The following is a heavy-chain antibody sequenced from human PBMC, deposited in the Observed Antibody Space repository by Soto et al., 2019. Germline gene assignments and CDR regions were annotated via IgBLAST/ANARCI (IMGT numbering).Heavy chain of an antibody. CDR1: GYTFTSYD. Sequence: TSVKVSCKAYGYTFTSYDINWVRQATGQGLEWMGWMNPNSGNTGYAQKFQGRVTMTRNTSISTAYMELSSLRSEDTAVYYCARGGFLEWLSLYYYYGMDVWGQGTTVTVSS. J-gene: IGHJ6*02. CDR2: MNPNSGNT. V-gene: IGHV1-8*01. D-gene: IGHD3-3*01. CDR3: ARGGFLEWLSLYYYYGMDV.